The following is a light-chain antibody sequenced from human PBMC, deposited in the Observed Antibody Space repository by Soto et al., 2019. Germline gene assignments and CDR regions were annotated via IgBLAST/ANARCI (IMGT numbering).Light chain of an antibody. J-gene: IGLJ2*01. V-gene: IGLV2-8*01. Sequence: QSVLTQPPSASGSPGQSVTITCSGTSSDVGEENYVSWYQQHPGKVPKLILYEVSKRPSGVLDRFSGSRSGNTASLTVSGLQAEDEADYYCSSFAGSPVVFGGGTKVTVL. CDR2: EVS. CDR3: SSFAGSPVV. CDR1: SSDVGEENY.